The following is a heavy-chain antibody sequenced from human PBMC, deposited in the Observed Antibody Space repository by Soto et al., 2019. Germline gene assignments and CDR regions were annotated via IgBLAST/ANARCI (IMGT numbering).Heavy chain of an antibody. CDR1: GGSVSNASFY. Sequence: QVQLQESGPGLVKPSETLSLTCSVSGGSVSNASFYWTWIRQAPGTGLEYIGYIFYTGVTNYNPSLSSRVTISLDTSKNHFSLKLNSMTAADAAVYYCVRVLDSSWYAYLWGRGTLVTVSS. CDR2: IFYTGVT. D-gene: IGHD3-22*01. CDR3: VRVLDSSWYAYL. J-gene: IGHJ2*01. V-gene: IGHV4-61*03.